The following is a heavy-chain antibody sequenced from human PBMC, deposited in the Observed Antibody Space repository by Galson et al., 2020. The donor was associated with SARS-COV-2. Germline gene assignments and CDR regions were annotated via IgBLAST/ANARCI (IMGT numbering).Heavy chain of an antibody. Sequence: ASVKVSCKASGYTFSTSDINWVRQATGQGLEWMGWMNPSSGNTGYAQKFQGRVTMTRSTSMSTAYMELSSLRSEDTAVYYCARGQIENYDFWNGYYLTSWCQGTLVTVSS. CDR3: ARGQIENYDFWNGYYLTS. CDR2: MNPSSGNT. J-gene: IGHJ5*02. D-gene: IGHD3-3*01. CDR1: GYTFSTSD. V-gene: IGHV1-8*01.